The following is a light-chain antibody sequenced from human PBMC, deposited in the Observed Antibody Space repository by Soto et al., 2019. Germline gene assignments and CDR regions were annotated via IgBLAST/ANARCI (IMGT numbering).Light chain of an antibody. V-gene: IGKV3-15*01. CDR2: GAL. Sequence: EIVLTQSPATLSVSPGDRGTLSCRASQYIGSTIAWYKQKPGKAPSILIYGALTRATGIPARFSGTGSGTEFTLTISSLQSEDFALYDGQQYNDWPLTFGQGTKVDIK. J-gene: IGKJ1*01. CDR3: QQYNDWPLT. CDR1: QYIGST.